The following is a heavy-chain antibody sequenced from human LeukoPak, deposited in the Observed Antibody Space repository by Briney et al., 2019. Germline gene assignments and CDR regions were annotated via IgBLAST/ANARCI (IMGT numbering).Heavy chain of an antibody. CDR1: GFTFSSYW. CDR3: ARATGSYYSLGY. V-gene: IGHV3-74*01. D-gene: IGHD1-26*01. Sequence: GGSLRLSCAASGFTFSSYWMHWVRQAPGKGLVWVSRINSDGSSTSYADSVKGRFTVSRDNAKTTLYLQMNSLRAEDTAVYYCARATGSYYSLGYWGQGTLVTVSS. J-gene: IGHJ4*02. CDR2: INSDGSST.